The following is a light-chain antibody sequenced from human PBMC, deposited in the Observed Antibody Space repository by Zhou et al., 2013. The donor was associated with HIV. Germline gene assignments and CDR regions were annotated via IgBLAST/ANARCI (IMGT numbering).Light chain of an antibody. Sequence: EIVLTQSPGTLSLSPGERATLSCRARQSVSRSYLAWYQQKPGQAPRLLIYGASSRATGIPDRFSGSESGTDFTLTISRLEPEDFAVYYCQQYGSSPVTFGRRVPR. J-gene: IGKJ4*01. V-gene: IGKV3-20*01. CDR2: GAS. CDR1: QSVSRSY. CDR3: QQYGSSPVT.